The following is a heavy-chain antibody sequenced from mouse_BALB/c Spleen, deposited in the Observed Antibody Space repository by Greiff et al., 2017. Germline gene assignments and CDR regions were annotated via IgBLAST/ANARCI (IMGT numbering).Heavy chain of an antibody. V-gene: IGHV2-9*02. CDR3: ARALYYYGSSYYFDY. CDR2: IWAGGST. Sequence: QVQLQQSGPGLVAPSQSLSITCTVSGFSLTSYGVHWVRQPPGKGLEWLGVIWAGGSTNYNSALMSRLSISKDNSKSQVFLKMNSLQTDDTAMYYCARALYYYGSSYYFDYWGQGTTLTVSS. CDR1: GFSLTSYG. D-gene: IGHD1-1*01. J-gene: IGHJ2*01.